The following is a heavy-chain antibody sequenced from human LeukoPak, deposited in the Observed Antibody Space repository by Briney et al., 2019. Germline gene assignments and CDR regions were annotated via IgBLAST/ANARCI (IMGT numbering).Heavy chain of an antibody. CDR2: IRFDGSIT. D-gene: IGHD6-19*01. V-gene: IGHV3-30*02. J-gene: IGHJ6*03. CDR3: ARDHSGETVAGLGSLYYYYYYMDV. Sequence: GGSLRLSCAASGFTFSDYGMVWVRVRQAPGKGLEWMAFIRFDGSITYYADSVRDRFTISRDNSKNTLYLHMNSLRDEDTAVYYCARDHSGETVAGLGSLYYYYYYMDVWGKGTTVTISS. CDR1: GFTFSDYG.